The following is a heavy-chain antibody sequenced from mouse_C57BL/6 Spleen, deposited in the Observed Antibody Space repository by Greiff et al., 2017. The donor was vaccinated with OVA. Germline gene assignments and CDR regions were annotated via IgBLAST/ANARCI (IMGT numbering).Heavy chain of an antibody. CDR2: IYPGDGDT. D-gene: IGHD2-1*01. CDR1: GYAFSSSW. CDR3: ARSYYYAFAY. V-gene: IGHV1-82*01. Sequence: LVESGPELVKPGASVKISCKASGYAFSSSWMNWVKQRPGKGLEWIGRIYPGDGDTNYNGKFKGKATLTADKSSITAYMQLSSLTSEDSAVYYCARSYYYAFAYWGQGTLVTVSA. J-gene: IGHJ3*01.